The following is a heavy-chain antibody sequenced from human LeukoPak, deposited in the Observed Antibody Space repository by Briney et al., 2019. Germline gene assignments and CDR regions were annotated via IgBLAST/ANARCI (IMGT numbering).Heavy chain of an antibody. CDR1: GGSISSGGYY. V-gene: IGHV4-31*03. CDR2: IYYSGST. D-gene: IGHD1-14*01. Sequence: TLSLTCTVSGGSISSGGYYGSWIRQHPGKGLEWIGYIYYSGSTYYNPSLKGRVTISVDTSKNQFSLKLSSVTAADTAVYYCARTTYYYYYMDVWGKGTTVTVSS. J-gene: IGHJ6*03. CDR3: ARTTYYYYYMDV.